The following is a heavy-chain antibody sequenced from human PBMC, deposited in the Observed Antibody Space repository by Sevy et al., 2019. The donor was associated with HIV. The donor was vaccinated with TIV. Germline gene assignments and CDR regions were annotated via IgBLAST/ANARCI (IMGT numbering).Heavy chain of an antibody. CDR3: SRGLYYYDMRGHQEPGDY. D-gene: IGHD3-22*01. CDR1: GITLTPYW. CDR2: ISSDGSST. V-gene: IGHV3-74*01. Sequence: GGSLRLSCAASGITLTPYWMHWVRQAPGKGLVWVSRISSDGSSTSYSESVKGRFTISRDNGKNTLYLQMKSLRAEDTAVYFCSRGLYYYDMRGHQEPGDYWGHGVLVTVSS. J-gene: IGHJ4*01.